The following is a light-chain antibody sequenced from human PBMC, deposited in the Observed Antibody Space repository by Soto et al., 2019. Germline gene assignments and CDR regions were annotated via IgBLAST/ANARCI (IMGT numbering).Light chain of an antibody. V-gene: IGKV3-11*01. CDR2: YAS. CDR1: HSVGKN. J-gene: IGKJ4*01. CDR3: QQRNYWLS. Sequence: EVVLTQSPATLSLSPGERATLSCRASHSVGKNLIWYQQRPGQAPRLLISYASTRAAGVPARFSGTGSGTDFTLTISSLEPEDFAVYFCQQRNYWLSFGGGTKLEIK.